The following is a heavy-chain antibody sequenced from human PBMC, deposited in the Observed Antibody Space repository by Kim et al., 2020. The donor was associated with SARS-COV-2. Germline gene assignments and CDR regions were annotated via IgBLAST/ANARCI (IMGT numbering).Heavy chain of an antibody. J-gene: IGHJ6*02. V-gene: IGHV4-34*01. CDR3: AIVVVPAAMDADYYYGMDV. D-gene: IGHD2-2*01. Sequence: SETLSLTCAVYGGSFSGYYWSWIRQPPGKGLEWIGEINHSGSTNYNPSLKSRVTISVDTSKNQFSLKLSSVTAADTAVYYCAIVVVPAAMDADYYYGMDVWGQGTTVTVSS. CDR2: INHSGST. CDR1: GGSFSGYY.